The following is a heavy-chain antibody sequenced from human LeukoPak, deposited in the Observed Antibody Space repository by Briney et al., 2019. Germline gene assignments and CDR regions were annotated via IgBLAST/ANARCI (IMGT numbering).Heavy chain of an antibody. J-gene: IGHJ4*02. CDR3: ARAVGPFDY. Sequence: GGSLRLSCATSGFTFSTYGIHWVRQAPGKGLEWVADIWPDGSYKYYADSVKGRFTISRDNSKNTVYLQMNTLRDEDTAVYYCARAVGPFDYWGQGTLVTVSS. CDR2: IWPDGSYK. V-gene: IGHV3-33*01. D-gene: IGHD3-16*01. CDR1: GFTFSTYG.